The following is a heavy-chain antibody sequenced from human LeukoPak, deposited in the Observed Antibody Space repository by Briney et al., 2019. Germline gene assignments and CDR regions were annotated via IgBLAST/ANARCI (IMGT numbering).Heavy chain of an antibody. D-gene: IGHD3-22*01. CDR3: ARDCPRYDSSGYCAAFDI. CDR2: IYTSGST. Sequence: PSETLSLTCTVSGGSISSGSYYWSWIRQPAGKGLEWIGRIYTSGSTNYNPSLKSRVTISVDTSKNQFSLKLSSVTAADTAVYYCARDCPRYDSSGYCAAFDIWGQGTMVTVSS. V-gene: IGHV4-61*02. J-gene: IGHJ3*02. CDR1: GGSISSGSYY.